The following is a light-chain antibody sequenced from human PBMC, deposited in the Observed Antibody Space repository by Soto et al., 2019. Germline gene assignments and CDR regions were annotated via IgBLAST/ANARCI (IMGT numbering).Light chain of an antibody. V-gene: IGLV2-23*02. CDR1: SSDIGSHNF. CDR2: EVT. CDR3: CSYAGTTTWV. Sequence: QSVLTQPASVSGSPGQSITISCTGTSSDIGSHNFVSWYQQRPGKAPKLMIFEVTKRPSGFSNRFSASKSGNTASLTISGVQAEDEADYYCCSYAGTTTWVFGGGTKLTVL. J-gene: IGLJ3*02.